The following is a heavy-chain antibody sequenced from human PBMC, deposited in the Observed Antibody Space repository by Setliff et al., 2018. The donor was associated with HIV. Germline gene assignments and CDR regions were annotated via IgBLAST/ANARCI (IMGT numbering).Heavy chain of an antibody. J-gene: IGHJ4*02. Sequence: SETLSLTCAVYGGPFNFYFWTWIRQTPGKGLEWIGDISHSGKSNYSPSLESRVTMSVDTSKNQFSLRLTSVTAADTAIYYCARSSGRYSTSSLAFWGQGTLVTVSS. CDR2: ISHSGKS. CDR3: ARSSGRYSTSSLAF. V-gene: IGHV4-34*01. CDR1: GGPFNFYF. D-gene: IGHD6-6*01.